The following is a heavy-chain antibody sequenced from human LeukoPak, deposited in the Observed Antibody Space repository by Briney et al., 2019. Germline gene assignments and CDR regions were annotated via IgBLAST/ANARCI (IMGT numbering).Heavy chain of an antibody. V-gene: IGHV4-31*03. D-gene: IGHD2-2*01. Sequence: SETLSLTCTVSGGSISSGGYDWSWLRQHPGKGLEWIGYIYYSESTYYNPCLKSRVTISVDTSKNQFSLKLSSVTAADTAVYYCARTVVPAAYGMDVWGQGTTVTVSS. CDR1: GGSISSGGYD. J-gene: IGHJ6*02. CDR3: ARTVVPAAYGMDV. CDR2: IYYSEST.